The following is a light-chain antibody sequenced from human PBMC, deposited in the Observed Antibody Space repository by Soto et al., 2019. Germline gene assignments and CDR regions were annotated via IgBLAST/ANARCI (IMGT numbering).Light chain of an antibody. CDR1: QYIRDS. J-gene: IGKJ1*01. CDR2: AAS. Sequence: DIQMTQSTSSLSAPIGDRVTITCRASQYIRDSVNWFQQKPVKAPKLLMYAASTLQTGVSSRFSGGGPGTDFTLTIDNLQPEDLATYFCQHHYNFPWPVGQGTGVEI. CDR3: QHHYNFPWP. V-gene: IGKV1-39*01.